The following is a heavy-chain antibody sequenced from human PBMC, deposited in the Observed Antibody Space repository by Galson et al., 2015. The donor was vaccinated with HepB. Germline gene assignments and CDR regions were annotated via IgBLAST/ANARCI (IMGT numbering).Heavy chain of an antibody. CDR1: GFTFSTYA. CDR2: ISYDITYK. Sequence: SLRLSCAASGFTFSTYAMHWVRQAPGKGLEWVAVISYDITYKYYADSVKGRFTISKDNSKNTLSLHMNSLRAEDTAVYYCARGGYSSDEYHYYYNMDVWGQGTTVTVSS. J-gene: IGHJ6*02. V-gene: IGHV3-30*04. CDR3: ARGGYSSDEYHYYYNMDV. D-gene: IGHD6-19*01.